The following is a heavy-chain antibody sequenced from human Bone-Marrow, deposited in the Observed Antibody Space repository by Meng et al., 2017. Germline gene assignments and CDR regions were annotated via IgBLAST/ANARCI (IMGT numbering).Heavy chain of an antibody. CDR3: AKDWENSGYDWGTYYFDY. D-gene: IGHD5-12*01. CDR2: ISGSGGST. V-gene: IGHV3-23*01. CDR1: GFTFSSYA. Sequence: GESLKISCAASGFTFSSYAMSWVRQAPGKGLEWVSAISGSGGSTYYADSVKGRFTISRDNSKNTLYLQMNSLRAEDTAVYYCAKDWENSGYDWGTYYFDYWGQGTLVTVSS. J-gene: IGHJ4*02.